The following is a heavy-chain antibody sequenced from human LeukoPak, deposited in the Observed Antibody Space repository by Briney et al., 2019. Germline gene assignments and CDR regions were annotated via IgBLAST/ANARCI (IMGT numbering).Heavy chain of an antibody. Sequence: SVKVSCKASGGTFSSYAISWVRQAPGQGLEWMGGIIPIFGTANYAQKFQGRVTITADESTSTAYMELSSLRSEDTAVYYCATAEAYCGGDCYSSPYYYMDVWGKGTTVTVSS. D-gene: IGHD2-21*01. CDR2: IIPIFGTA. CDR3: ATAEAYCGGDCYSSPYYYMDV. CDR1: GGTFSSYA. J-gene: IGHJ6*03. V-gene: IGHV1-69*13.